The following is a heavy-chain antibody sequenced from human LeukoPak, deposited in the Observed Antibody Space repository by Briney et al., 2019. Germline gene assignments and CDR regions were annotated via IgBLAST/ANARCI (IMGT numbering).Heavy chain of an antibody. Sequence: SETLSLTCTVSGGSISSGSYYWSWIRQHPGKGLEWIGYIYYSGSTYYNPSLKSRVTISVDTTKNQFSLKLSSVTAADTAVYYCARTAAAGLIDYWGQGTLVTVSS. D-gene: IGHD6-13*01. CDR1: GGSISSGSYY. CDR3: ARTAAAGLIDY. J-gene: IGHJ4*02. CDR2: IYYSGST. V-gene: IGHV4-31*03.